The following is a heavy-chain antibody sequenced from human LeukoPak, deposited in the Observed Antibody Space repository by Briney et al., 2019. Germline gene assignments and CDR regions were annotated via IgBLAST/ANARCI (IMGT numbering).Heavy chain of an antibody. V-gene: IGHV3-30*18. Sequence: GGSLRLSCAGYGFTFSSFGMHWVRQAPGKGLEWVAVISYDGSNKYYADSVKGRFTISRDNSKNTLYLQMNSLRAEDTAVYYCAKIIVATMGGDYWGQGTLVTVSS. CDR3: AKIIVATMGGDY. CDR2: ISYDGSNK. J-gene: IGHJ4*02. CDR1: GFTFSSFG. D-gene: IGHD5-12*01.